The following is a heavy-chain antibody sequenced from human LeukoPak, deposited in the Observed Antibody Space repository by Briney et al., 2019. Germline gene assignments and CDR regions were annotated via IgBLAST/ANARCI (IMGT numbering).Heavy chain of an antibody. D-gene: IGHD3-10*01. CDR1: GFTVSSKY. Sequence: GGSLRLSCAASGFTVSSKYMSWVRQAPGKGLEWVSVIYSGGSTCYADSVKGRFTISRDNSKNTLYLQMNSLRAEDTAVYYCASMKGSGSYSSFDYWGQGTLVTVSS. J-gene: IGHJ4*02. CDR2: IYSGGST. V-gene: IGHV3-53*01. CDR3: ASMKGSGSYSSFDY.